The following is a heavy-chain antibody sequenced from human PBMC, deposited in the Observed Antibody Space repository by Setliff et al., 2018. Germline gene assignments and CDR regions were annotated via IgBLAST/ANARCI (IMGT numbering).Heavy chain of an antibody. D-gene: IGHD2-2*01. J-gene: IGHJ6*03. V-gene: IGHV1-3*01. CDR1: GYTFTSYG. CDR3: ARDGFEIVVVPAAIYYYYYMDV. CDR2: INAGNVNT. Sequence: ASVKVSCKASGYTFTSYGISWVRQAPGQGLEWMGWINAGNVNTKYSQKFQGRVTITRDTSASTAYMELSSLRSEDTAVYYCARDGFEIVVVPAAIYYYYYMDVWGKGTTVTVSS.